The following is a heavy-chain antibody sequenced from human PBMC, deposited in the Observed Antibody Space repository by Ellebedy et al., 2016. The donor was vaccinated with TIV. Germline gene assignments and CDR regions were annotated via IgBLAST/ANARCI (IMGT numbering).Heavy chain of an antibody. CDR3: ATREWQDPMDV. D-gene: IGHD3-3*01. J-gene: IGHJ6*02. Sequence: ASVKVSCXASGYTFTSYGIHWVRQAPGQRLEWMGWFNTGNGNTKYSQKLQGRVTITRDTSATTAYMELSGLMSEDTAVYYCATREWQDPMDVWGQGTTVTVSS. CDR2: FNTGNGNT. V-gene: IGHV1-3*04. CDR1: GYTFTSYG.